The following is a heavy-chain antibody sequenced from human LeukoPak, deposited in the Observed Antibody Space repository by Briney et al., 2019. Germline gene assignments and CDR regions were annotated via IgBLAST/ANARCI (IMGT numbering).Heavy chain of an antibody. Sequence: GGSLRLSCAASGFTFSNYEMTCVRQAPGKGLEWVSYISVGASPMYYADSVKGRFTISRDNAKNSLYLQMNSLRAEDTAVYYCARKSGDLDYWGQGTLVTVSS. D-gene: IGHD3-10*01. CDR3: ARKSGDLDY. V-gene: IGHV3-48*03. J-gene: IGHJ4*02. CDR1: GFTFSNYE. CDR2: ISVGASPM.